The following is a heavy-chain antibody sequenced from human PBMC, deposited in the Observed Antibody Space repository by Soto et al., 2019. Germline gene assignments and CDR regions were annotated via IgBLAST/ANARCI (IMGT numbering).Heavy chain of an antibody. J-gene: IGHJ3*02. D-gene: IGHD1-7*01. CDR3: ASSITGTTSGAFDI. CDR2: IIPIFGTA. CDR1: GGTFSSYA. V-gene: IGHV1-69*06. Sequence: QVQLVQSGAEVKKPGSSVKVSCKASGGTFSSYAISWVRQAPGQGLEWMGGIIPIFGTANYAQKFQGRVTITADKSTGTDYMDLSSLRSEDTAVYYCASSITGTTSGAFDIWGQGTMVTVSS.